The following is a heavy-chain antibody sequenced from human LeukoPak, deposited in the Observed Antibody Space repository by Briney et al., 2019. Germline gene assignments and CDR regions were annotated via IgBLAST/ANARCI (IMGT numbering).Heavy chain of an antibody. CDR3: ARQSGAAIPFVY. D-gene: IGHD2-2*02. CDR2: IKSKGNSHAT. CDR1: GFTISGSA. Sequence: PGGSLKLSCEASGFTISGSAMHWVRQASGKGLEWLGHIKSKGNSHATAYAASLKGRFTISRDDSKNTAYLQTNNLETEDTAMYYCARQSGAAIPFVYWGQGTLVTVSS. J-gene: IGHJ4*02. V-gene: IGHV3-73*01.